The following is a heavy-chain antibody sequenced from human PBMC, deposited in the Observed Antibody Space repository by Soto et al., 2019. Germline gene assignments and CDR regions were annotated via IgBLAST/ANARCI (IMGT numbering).Heavy chain of an antibody. CDR3: AIQAGSGYDGSIDY. D-gene: IGHD5-12*01. Sequence: SETLSLTCAVSGGSISSSNWWSWVRQPPGKGLEWIGEINHSGSTNYNPSLKSRVTISVDTSKDQFSLKLSSVTAADTAVYYCAIQAGSGYDGSIDYWGQGTLVTVSS. CDR1: GGSISSSNW. J-gene: IGHJ4*02. V-gene: IGHV4-4*02. CDR2: INHSGST.